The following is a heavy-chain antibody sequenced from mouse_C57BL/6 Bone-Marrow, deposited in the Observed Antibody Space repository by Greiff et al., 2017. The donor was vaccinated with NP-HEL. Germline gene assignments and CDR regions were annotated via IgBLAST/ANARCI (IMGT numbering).Heavy chain of an antibody. J-gene: IGHJ2*01. CDR1: GYAFSSSW. Sequence: VQLQQSGPELVKPGASVKISCKASGYAFSSSWMNWVKQRPGKGLEWLGRIYPGDGDTNYNGKFKGKATLTADKSSSTAYMQLSSLTSEDSAVYFCARSGYDYYFDYWGQGTTLTVSS. CDR3: ARSGYDYYFDY. V-gene: IGHV1-82*01. D-gene: IGHD2-4*01. CDR2: IYPGDGDT.